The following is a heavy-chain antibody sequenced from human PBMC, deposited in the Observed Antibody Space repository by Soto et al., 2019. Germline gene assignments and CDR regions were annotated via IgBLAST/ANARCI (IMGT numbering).Heavy chain of an antibody. V-gene: IGHV5-51*01. CDR3: ARLLERHYGMDV. CDR1: GYNFTTYL. CDR2: IYPGDSDT. Sequence: GESLKISCKGSGYNFTTYLIGWVRQMPGKGLEWMGIIYPGDSDTTYSPSFQGQVTISADKSISTAYLQWSSLKASDTAIYYCARLLERHYGMDVWGQGTTVTVSS. D-gene: IGHD1-1*01. J-gene: IGHJ6*02.